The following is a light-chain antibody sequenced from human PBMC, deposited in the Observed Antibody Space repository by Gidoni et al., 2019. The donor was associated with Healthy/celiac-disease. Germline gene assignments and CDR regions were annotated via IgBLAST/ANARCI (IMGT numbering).Light chain of an antibody. CDR2: GAS. J-gene: IGKJ1*01. CDR1: QSVSSN. CDR3: QKYNNWPRT. Sequence: IVMTHSPPTLSASPGERATLPCGSSQSVSSNLAWYQQKPGQAHTLLIYGASTRATGIPARFSGSGSGTEFTITISSLQSEDFAVYYCQKYNNWPRTFGQGTKVEIK. V-gene: IGKV3-15*01.